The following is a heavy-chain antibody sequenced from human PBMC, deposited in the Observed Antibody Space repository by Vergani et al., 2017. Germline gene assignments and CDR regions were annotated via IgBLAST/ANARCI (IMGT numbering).Heavy chain of an antibody. CDR1: GGSFSGYY. J-gene: IGHJ6*02. CDR2: INHSGST. CDR3: AKAHPSRGYPFLEYYYYGMDV. V-gene: IGHV4-34*01. Sequence: QVQLQQWGAGLLKPSETLSLTCAVYGGSFSGYYWSWIRQPPGKGLEWIGEINHSGSTNYNPSLKSRVTISVDTSKNQFSLKLSSVTAADTAVYYCAKAHPSRGYPFLEYYYYGMDVWGQGTTVTVSS. D-gene: IGHD3-22*01.